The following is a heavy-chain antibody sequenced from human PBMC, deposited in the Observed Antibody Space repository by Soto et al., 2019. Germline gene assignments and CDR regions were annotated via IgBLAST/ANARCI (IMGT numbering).Heavy chain of an antibody. D-gene: IGHD6-13*01. Sequence: QVQLQESGPGLVKPSGTLSLTCAVSGGSISSSNWWSWVRQPPGKGLEWIGEIYHSGSTNYNPSLQSRVTIPVDKSKNQFSLNLSSVTAADTAVYYCAREESSSSSFDYWGQGTLVTVSS. CDR3: AREESSSSSFDY. V-gene: IGHV4-4*02. J-gene: IGHJ4*02. CDR2: IYHSGST. CDR1: GGSISSSNW.